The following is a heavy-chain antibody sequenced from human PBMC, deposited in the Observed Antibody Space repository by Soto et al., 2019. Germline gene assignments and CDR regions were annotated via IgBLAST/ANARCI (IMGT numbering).Heavy chain of an antibody. V-gene: IGHV1-69*13. Sequence: SVKVSCKASGGTFSSYAISWVRQAPGQGLEWMGGIIPIFGTANYAQKFQGRVTITADESTSTAYMELSSLRSEDTAVYYCARVYYDYVWGSYRSANYFDYWGQGTLVTVSS. CDR2: IIPIFGTA. D-gene: IGHD3-16*02. J-gene: IGHJ4*02. CDR1: GGTFSSYA. CDR3: ARVYYDYVWGSYRSANYFDY.